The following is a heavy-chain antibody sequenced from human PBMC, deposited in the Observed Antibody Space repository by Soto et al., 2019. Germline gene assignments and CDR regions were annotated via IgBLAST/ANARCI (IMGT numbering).Heavy chain of an antibody. CDR1: GFTFSSYG. J-gene: IGHJ4*02. CDR3: AKDSGTSGYSYGPFDY. D-gene: IGHD5-18*01. Sequence: GGSLRLSCAASGFTFSSYGMHWVRQAPGKGLEWVAVISDDGSNKYYADSVKGRFTISRDKSKNTLYRQMDSLRAEETAVNYCAKDSGTSGYSYGPFDYWGQGTLVTVSS. V-gene: IGHV3-30*18. CDR2: ISDDGSNK.